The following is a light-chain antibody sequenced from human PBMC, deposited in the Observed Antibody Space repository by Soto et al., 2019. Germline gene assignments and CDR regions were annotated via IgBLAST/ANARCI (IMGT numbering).Light chain of an antibody. CDR3: SSYTTSSTLLYV. J-gene: IGLJ1*01. CDR2: EVS. V-gene: IGLV2-14*01. CDR1: SSDVGGYNH. Sequence: QSALTQPASVSGSPGQSITISCTGTSSDVGGYNHVSWYQQHPGKAPTLIIYEVSNRPSGVSNRFSGSKSGNTASLTISGLQAEDEADYHCSSYTTSSTLLYVVGTGTKVTVL.